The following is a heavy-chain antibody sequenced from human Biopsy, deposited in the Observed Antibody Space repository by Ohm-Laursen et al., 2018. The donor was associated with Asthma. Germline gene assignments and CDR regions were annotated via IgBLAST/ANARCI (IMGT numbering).Heavy chain of an antibody. CDR1: GFSFSNFA. D-gene: IGHD1-1*01. Sequence: SLRLSCTASGFSFSNFAIHWVRQAPGKGLGWVSSITSSSSYIFYADSVKGRFTISRDNPRNSLYLQMNSLRAEDTAVYYCARDAPTEGYIDYWGLGTLVTVSS. CDR3: ARDAPTEGYIDY. V-gene: IGHV3-21*01. CDR2: ITSSSSYI. J-gene: IGHJ4*02.